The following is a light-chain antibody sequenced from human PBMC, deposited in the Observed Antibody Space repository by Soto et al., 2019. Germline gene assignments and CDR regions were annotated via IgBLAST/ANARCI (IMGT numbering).Light chain of an antibody. V-gene: IGKV1-12*01. Sequence: DIQMNQSPSSVSASVGDRLTITCRASRDISNSLAWYQQTPGKAPKLLLRGASSLHRGVPSRFSGGGAGTEFTLTISSLQPEDFATYYCHQTSAFPRTFGQGTKVDVK. J-gene: IGKJ1*01. CDR1: RDISNS. CDR2: GAS. CDR3: HQTSAFPRT.